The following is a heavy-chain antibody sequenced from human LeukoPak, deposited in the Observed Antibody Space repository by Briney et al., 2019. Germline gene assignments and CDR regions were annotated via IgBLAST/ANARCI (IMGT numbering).Heavy chain of an antibody. CDR1: GFTVSGNY. Sequence: PGGSLRLSCTASGFTVSGNYMNWVRQAPGKGLEWVSVIYSGGNTHYSDSVKGRFTISRDNAKNTLFLQMNSLRAEDTAVYYCARGWEQQGVGAFHVWGQGTMVTVSS. CDR3: ARGWEQQGVGAFHV. CDR2: IYSGGNT. V-gene: IGHV3-53*01. J-gene: IGHJ3*01. D-gene: IGHD1/OR15-1a*01.